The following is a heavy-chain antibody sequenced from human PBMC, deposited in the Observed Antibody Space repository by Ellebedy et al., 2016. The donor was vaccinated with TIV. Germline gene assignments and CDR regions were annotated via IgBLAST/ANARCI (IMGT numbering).Heavy chain of an antibody. Sequence: ASVKVSXKASGYTFTSYDINWVRQATGQGLEWMGWMNPNSGNTGYAQKFQGRVTMTRNTSISTAYMELSSLRSEGTAVYYCARPYYYDSSGYYLEHAFDIWGQGTMVTVSS. CDR3: ARPYYYDSSGYYLEHAFDI. CDR1: GYTFTSYD. D-gene: IGHD3-22*01. CDR2: MNPNSGNT. J-gene: IGHJ3*02. V-gene: IGHV1-8*01.